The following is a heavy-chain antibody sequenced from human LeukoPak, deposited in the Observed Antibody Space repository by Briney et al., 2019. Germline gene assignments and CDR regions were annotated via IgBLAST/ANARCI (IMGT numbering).Heavy chain of an antibody. V-gene: IGHV3-33*06. CDR1: GFTFSSYG. Sequence: QPGRSLRLSCAASGFTFSSYGMHWVRQAPGKGLEWVAVIWYDGSNKYYADSVKGRFTISGDNSKNTLYLQMNSLRAEDTAVYYCANGGYYDSHDAFDIWGQGTMVTVSS. CDR2: IWYDGSNK. J-gene: IGHJ3*02. D-gene: IGHD3-22*01. CDR3: ANGGYYDSHDAFDI.